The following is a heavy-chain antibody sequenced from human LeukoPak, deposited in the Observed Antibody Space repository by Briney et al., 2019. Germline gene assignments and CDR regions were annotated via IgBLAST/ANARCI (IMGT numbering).Heavy chain of an antibody. CDR1: GFTFSSSA. J-gene: IGHJ4*02. D-gene: IGHD1-26*01. CDR3: AKDRSIGTYYTFDH. CDR2: VSGSGRGENT. Sequence: GGSLRLSCAASGFTFSSSAMSWVRQAPGKGLEWVSNVSGSGRGENTYYADSVKGRFTISRDNSKNTLILQMNSLRAEDTAVYYCAKDRSIGTYYTFDHWGQGTLVTVSS. V-gene: IGHV3-23*01.